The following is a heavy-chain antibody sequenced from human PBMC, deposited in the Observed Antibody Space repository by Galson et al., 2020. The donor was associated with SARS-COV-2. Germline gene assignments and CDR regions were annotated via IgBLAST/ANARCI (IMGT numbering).Heavy chain of an antibody. CDR3: ARDEDSGEPFDY. V-gene: IGHV3-33*01. D-gene: IGHD5-12*01. Sequence: GGSLRLSCAASAFTLSTYGMHWVRQAPGKGLEWVAVISNDGYNKYYADSVKGRFTISRDNSKNTVYLQMNSLRVEDTAVYYCARDEDSGEPFDYWGQGTLVTVSS. J-gene: IGHJ4*02. CDR2: ISNDGYNK. CDR1: AFTLSTYG.